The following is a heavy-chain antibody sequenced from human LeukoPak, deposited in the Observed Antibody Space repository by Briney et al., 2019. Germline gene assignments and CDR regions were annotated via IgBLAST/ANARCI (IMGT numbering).Heavy chain of an antibody. CDR2: ISSDGSSE. Sequence: GRSLRLSCAASGFTFSIYAMHWVRQAPGKGLEWVAVISSDGSSEYYADSVKGRLTISRDKSKSTLYLQMNSLKTEDTAIYYCARDRTATSWSGSFDYWGQGTLVTISS. D-gene: IGHD1-26*01. CDR1: GFTFSIYA. CDR3: ARDRTATSWSGSFDY. J-gene: IGHJ4*02. V-gene: IGHV3-30-3*01.